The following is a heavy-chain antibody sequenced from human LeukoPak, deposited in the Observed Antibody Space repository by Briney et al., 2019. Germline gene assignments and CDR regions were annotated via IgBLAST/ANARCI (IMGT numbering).Heavy chain of an antibody. Sequence: SETLSLTCTVSGGSISSYYWSWIRQPPGKGLEWIGSIYYSGSTYYNPSLKSRVTISVDTSKNQFSLKLSSVTAADTAVYYCARRRVRGARDYWGQGTLVTVSS. CDR1: GGSISSYY. CDR3: ARRRVRGARDY. V-gene: IGHV4-59*05. J-gene: IGHJ4*02. D-gene: IGHD3-10*01. CDR2: IYYSGST.